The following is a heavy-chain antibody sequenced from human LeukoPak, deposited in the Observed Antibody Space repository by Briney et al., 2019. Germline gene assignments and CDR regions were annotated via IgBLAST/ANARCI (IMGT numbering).Heavy chain of an antibody. V-gene: IGHV3-20*04. CDR1: GFTFDDYG. CDR3: ARATSSSGYYYYYMDV. J-gene: IGHJ6*03. D-gene: IGHD6-6*01. Sequence: GGYLRLSCAASGFTFDDYGMSWVRQAPGKGLEWVSGITWSGGSTGYADSVKGRFTISRDNAKNSLYLQMNSLRDEDTALYYCARATSSSGYYYYYMDVWGKGTTVTVSS. CDR2: ITWSGGST.